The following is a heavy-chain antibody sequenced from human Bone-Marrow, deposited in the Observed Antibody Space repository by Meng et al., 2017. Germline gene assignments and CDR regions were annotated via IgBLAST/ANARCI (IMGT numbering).Heavy chain of an antibody. D-gene: IGHD6-19*01. CDR3: ARARGIAVAEPWDY. CDR1: GGSISSSNG. J-gene: IGHJ4*02. CDR2: IYHSGST. V-gene: IGHV4-4*02. Sequence: VQLQEAGRGLVKPSGPMSPTCAVSGGSISSSNGWSWVRQPPGKGLDWIGEIYHSGSTNYNPSLKRRVTISVDKSKNQFSLKLSSVTAADTDVYYCARARGIAVAEPWDYWGQGTLVTVSS.